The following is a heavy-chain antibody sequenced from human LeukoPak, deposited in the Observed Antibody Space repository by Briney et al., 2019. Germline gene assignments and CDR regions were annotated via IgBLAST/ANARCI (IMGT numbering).Heavy chain of an antibody. Sequence: GGSLRLSCAASGFTFSSYSMNWVRQAPGKGLEWVSYISSSSSTIYYADSVKGRFTISRDNAKNSLYLQMNSLRAEDTAVYYCARHVDIVATIHFDYWGQGTLVTVSS. J-gene: IGHJ4*02. CDR1: GFTFSSYS. V-gene: IGHV3-48*01. CDR3: ARHVDIVATIHFDY. CDR2: ISSSSSTI. D-gene: IGHD5-12*01.